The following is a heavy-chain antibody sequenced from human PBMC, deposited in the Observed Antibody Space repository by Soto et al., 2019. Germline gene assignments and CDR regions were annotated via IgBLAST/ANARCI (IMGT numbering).Heavy chain of an antibody. CDR1: GFTFSSYS. Sequence: GGSLRLSCAASGFTFSSYSMNWVRQAPGKGLEWVSSISSSSSYIYYADSVKGRFTISRDNAKNSLYLQMNSLRAEDTAVYYCARDLDYYGSGSYYNYYYYGMDVWGQGTTVTVS. D-gene: IGHD3-10*01. CDR3: ARDLDYYGSGSYYNYYYYGMDV. V-gene: IGHV3-21*01. CDR2: ISSSSSYI. J-gene: IGHJ6*02.